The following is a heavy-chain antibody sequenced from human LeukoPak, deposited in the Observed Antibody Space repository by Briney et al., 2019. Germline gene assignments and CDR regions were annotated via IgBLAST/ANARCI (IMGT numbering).Heavy chain of an antibody. CDR3: ARDLGSIVVVVAQSPMDV. D-gene: IGHD2-15*01. Sequence: ASVKVSCKASGYTFTSYGISWVRQAPGQGLEWMGWISAYNGNTNYAQKLQGRVTMTTDTSTSTAYMELRSLRSDDTAVYYCARDLGSIVVVVAQSPMDVWGKGTTVTVSS. CDR1: GYTFTSYG. CDR2: ISAYNGNT. J-gene: IGHJ6*03. V-gene: IGHV1-18*01.